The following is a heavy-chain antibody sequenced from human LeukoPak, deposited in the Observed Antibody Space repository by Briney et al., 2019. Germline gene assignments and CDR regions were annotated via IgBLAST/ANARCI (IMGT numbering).Heavy chain of an antibody. J-gene: IGHJ5*02. V-gene: IGHV3-23*01. CDR2: ISGSGGST. Sequence: TGGSLRLSCAASGFTFSSYAMSWVRQAPGKGLEWVSAISGSGGSTYYADSVKGRFTISRDNSKNTLYLQMNSLRAEDTAVYYCAKDLFGFGYNNWFDPWGQGTLVTVSS. CDR3: AKDLFGFGYNNWFDP. D-gene: IGHD3-10*01. CDR1: GFTFSSYA.